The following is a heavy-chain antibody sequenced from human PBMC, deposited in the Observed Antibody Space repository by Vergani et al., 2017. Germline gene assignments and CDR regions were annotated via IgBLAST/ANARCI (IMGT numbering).Heavy chain of an antibody. J-gene: IGHJ4*02. CDR2: IYYSVST. Sequence: QVQLQESGPGLVKPSQTLSLTCTVSGDSISSGGYYWTWIRQHPGKGREWIGYIYYSVSTYYNPSLKSRVTISVDTSKNQFSLRLSSVNAADTAVYYCARDGSRDACKGLFDYWGQGTLVTVSS. V-gene: IGHV4-31*03. D-gene: IGHD5-24*01. CDR3: ARDGSRDACKGLFDY. CDR1: GDSISSGGYY.